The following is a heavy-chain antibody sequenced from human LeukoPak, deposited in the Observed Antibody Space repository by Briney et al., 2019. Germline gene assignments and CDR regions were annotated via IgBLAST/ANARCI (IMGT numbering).Heavy chain of an antibody. CDR3: ATERHYYDSSGYYHLVDY. J-gene: IGHJ4*02. Sequence: GGSLRLSCAASGFTVSSNYMSWVRQAPGKGLEWVSGIYGGGSTYYADSVKGRFTISIDNSKNTLYLQMNSLRAEDTAVYYCATERHYYDSSGYYHLVDYWGQGTLVTVSS. CDR2: IYGGGST. V-gene: IGHV3-53*01. CDR1: GFTVSSNY. D-gene: IGHD3-22*01.